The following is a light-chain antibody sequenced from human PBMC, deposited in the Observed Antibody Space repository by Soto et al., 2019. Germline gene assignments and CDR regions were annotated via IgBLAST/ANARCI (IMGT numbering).Light chain of an antibody. CDR3: SSYTSSSTRV. CDR1: SSDVGGYNY. CDR2: EVS. V-gene: IGLV2-14*01. J-gene: IGLJ1*01. Sequence: QSALTQPAPVSGSPGQSITISCTGTSSDVGGYNYVSWYQQHPGKAPKLMIYEVSNRPSGVSNRFSGSKSSNTASLAISGLQAEDEADYYCSSYTSSSTRVFGTGTKVTVL.